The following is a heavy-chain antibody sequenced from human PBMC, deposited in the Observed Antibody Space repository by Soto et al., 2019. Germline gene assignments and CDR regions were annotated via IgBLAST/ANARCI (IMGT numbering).Heavy chain of an antibody. D-gene: IGHD3-22*01. Sequence: SETLSLTCTVSGDSITSSSHYWGWIRQPPGKGLESIANIYYDGNTYYNPSLKSRVTISLDTSKNQFSLRLNSVTAADTAVYYCARANYFESSGPFDYWGPGTLVTVS. CDR1: GDSITSSSHY. V-gene: IGHV4-39*01. J-gene: IGHJ4*02. CDR2: IYYDGNT. CDR3: ARANYFESSGPFDY.